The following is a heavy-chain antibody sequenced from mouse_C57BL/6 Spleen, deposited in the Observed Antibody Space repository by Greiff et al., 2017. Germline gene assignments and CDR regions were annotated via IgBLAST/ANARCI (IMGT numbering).Heavy chain of an antibody. CDR2: IYPGSGST. CDR1: GYTFTSYW. D-gene: IGHD1-1*01. J-gene: IGHJ2*01. Sequence: VQLQQPGAELVKPGASVKMSCKASGYTFTSYWITWVKQRPGQGLEWIGDIYPGSGSTNYNEKFKSKATLTVDTSSSTAYMQLSSLTSEDSAVYYCARITTVVATYDYWGQGTTLTVSS. V-gene: IGHV1-55*01. CDR3: ARITTVVATYDY.